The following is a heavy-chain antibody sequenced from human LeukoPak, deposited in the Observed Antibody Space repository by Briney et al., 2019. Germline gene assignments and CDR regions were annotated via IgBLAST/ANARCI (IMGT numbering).Heavy chain of an antibody. V-gene: IGHV1-69*13. CDR2: IIPIFGTA. CDR1: EATVTSYA. CDR3: ASQRDGHGGYFDY. J-gene: IGHJ4*02. D-gene: IGHD3-10*01. Sequence: SVKVSCKASEATVTSYAISWGRRAPGQRLGWMGGIIPIFGTANYAQKFQGRVTITADESTSTAYMELSSLRSEDTAVYYCASQRDGHGGYFDYWGQGTLVTVSS.